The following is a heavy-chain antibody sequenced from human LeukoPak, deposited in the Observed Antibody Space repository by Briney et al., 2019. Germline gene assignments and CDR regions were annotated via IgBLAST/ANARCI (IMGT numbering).Heavy chain of an antibody. CDR1: GYTFTSYA. CDR3: ARGPFGSGTYYNY. D-gene: IGHD3-10*01. V-gene: IGHV1-3*01. CDR2: INAGNGNT. Sequence: ASVKASCKASGYTFTSYAMHWVRQAPGQRLEWMGWINAGNGNTKYSQKFQGRVTITRDTSASTAYMELSSLRSEDTAVYYCARGPFGSGTYYNYWGQGTLVTVSS. J-gene: IGHJ4*02.